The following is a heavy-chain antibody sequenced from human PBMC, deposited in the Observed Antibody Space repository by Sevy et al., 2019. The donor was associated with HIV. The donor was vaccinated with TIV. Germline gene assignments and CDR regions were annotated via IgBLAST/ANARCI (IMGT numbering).Heavy chain of an antibody. Sequence: GGSLRLSCAASGFTFSSYAMHWVRQAPGKGLEWVAVISYDGSNKYYADSVKGRFTISRDNSKNTLYLQMNSLRAEDTAVYYCARGEREYSSSGCAYWGQGTLVTVSS. CDR3: ARGEREYSSSGCAY. J-gene: IGHJ4*02. CDR1: GFTFSSYA. V-gene: IGHV3-30-3*01. D-gene: IGHD6-6*01. CDR2: ISYDGSNK.